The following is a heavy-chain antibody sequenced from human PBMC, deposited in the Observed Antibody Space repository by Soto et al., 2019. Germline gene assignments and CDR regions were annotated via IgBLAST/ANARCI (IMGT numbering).Heavy chain of an antibody. CDR2: IIPIFGTA. D-gene: IGHD3-10*01. CDR1: GGTFSSYA. J-gene: IGHJ4*02. Sequence: SVKVSCKASGGTFSSYAISWVRQAPGQGLEWMGGIIPIFGTANYAQKFQGRVSITADKSTSTAYMDLNSLRSDDTAVYYCARVRVIRGVIPSHFGLWGQGTQVTVSS. V-gene: IGHV1-69*06. CDR3: ARVRVIRGVIPSHFGL.